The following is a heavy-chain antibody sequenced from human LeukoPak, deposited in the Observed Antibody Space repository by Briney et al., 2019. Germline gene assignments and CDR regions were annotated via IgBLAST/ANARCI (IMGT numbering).Heavy chain of an antibody. Sequence: PGRSLRLSCAASGFTFSSYGMHWVRQAPGKGLEWVAVISSDGSNKYYADSVKGRFTISRDNSKNTLYLQMNSLRAEDTAVYYCAKDAEPPYYYDSSGYLTWGQGTLVTVSS. CDR1: GFTFSSYG. V-gene: IGHV3-30*18. J-gene: IGHJ5*02. D-gene: IGHD3-22*01. CDR2: ISSDGSNK. CDR3: AKDAEPPYYYDSSGYLT.